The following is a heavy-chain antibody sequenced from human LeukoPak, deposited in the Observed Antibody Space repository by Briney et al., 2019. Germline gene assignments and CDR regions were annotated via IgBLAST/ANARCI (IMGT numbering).Heavy chain of an antibody. J-gene: IGHJ6*03. D-gene: IGHD4-17*01. V-gene: IGHV3-11*01. Sequence: GGSPRLSCEASGFSFTDYYVTWIRQAPGKGLEWVLYISRTGHFTYYGDSVAGRFTISRDTAKNSLFLQMTSLRVEDTAVYYCARAGDSGDFPVGYFHYMDVWGKGTTVTVSS. CDR2: ISRTGHFT. CDR1: GFSFTDYY. CDR3: ARAGDSGDFPVGYFHYMDV.